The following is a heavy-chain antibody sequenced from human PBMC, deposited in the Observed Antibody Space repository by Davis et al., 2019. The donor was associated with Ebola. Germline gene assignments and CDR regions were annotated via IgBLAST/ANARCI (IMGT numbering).Heavy chain of an antibody. Sequence: ASVKVSCKASGYTFTSYGISWVRQAPGQGLEWMGWINPNSGGTNYAQKFQGWVTMTRDTSISTAYMELSRLRSDDTAVYYCARANRDGYDFDYWGQGTLVTVSS. CDR2: INPNSGGT. CDR1: GYTFTSYG. D-gene: IGHD5-24*01. J-gene: IGHJ4*02. CDR3: ARANRDGYDFDY. V-gene: IGHV1-2*04.